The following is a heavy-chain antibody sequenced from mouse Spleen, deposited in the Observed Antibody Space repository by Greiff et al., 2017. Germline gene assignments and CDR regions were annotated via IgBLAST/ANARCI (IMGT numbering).Heavy chain of an antibody. J-gene: IGHJ4*01. V-gene: IGHV10-1*01. D-gene: IGHD2-4*01. CDR2: IRSKSNNYAT. CDR3: VRHWDYDEAMDY. Sequence: EVQGVESGGGLVQPKGSLKLSCAASGFSFNTYAMNWVRQAPGKGLEWVARIRSKSNNYATYYADSVKDRFTISRDDSESMLYLQMNNLKTEDTAMYYCVRHWDYDEAMDYWGQGTSVTVSS. CDR1: GFSFNTYA.